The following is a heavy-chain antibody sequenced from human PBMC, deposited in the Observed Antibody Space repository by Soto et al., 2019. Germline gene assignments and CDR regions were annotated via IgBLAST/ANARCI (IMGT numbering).Heavy chain of an antibody. V-gene: IGHV5-10-1*01. CDR1: GYSFTSYW. CDR2: IDPSDSYT. J-gene: IGHJ4*02. Sequence: GESLKISCEGSGYSFTSYWISWVRQMPGKGLEWMGRIDPSDSYTNYSPSFQGHVTISADKSISTAYLQWSSLKASDTAIYYCARLQAAAGDNDLTFDYWGQGTLVTVSS. D-gene: IGHD6-13*01. CDR3: ARLQAAAGDNDLTFDY.